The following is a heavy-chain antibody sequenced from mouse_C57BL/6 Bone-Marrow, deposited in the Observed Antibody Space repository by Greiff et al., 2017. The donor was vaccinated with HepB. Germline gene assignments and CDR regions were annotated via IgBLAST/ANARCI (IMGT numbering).Heavy chain of an antibody. V-gene: IGHV1-64*01. J-gene: IGHJ4*01. Sequence: QVQLKQPGAELVKPGASVKLSCKASGYTFTSYWMHWVKQRPGQGLEWIGMIHPNSGSTNYNEKFKSKATLTVDKSSSTAYMQLSSLTSEDSAVYYCAPLLRAAMDYWGQGTSVTVSS. CDR1: GYTFTSYW. CDR3: APLLRAAMDY. D-gene: IGHD1-2*01. CDR2: IHPNSGST.